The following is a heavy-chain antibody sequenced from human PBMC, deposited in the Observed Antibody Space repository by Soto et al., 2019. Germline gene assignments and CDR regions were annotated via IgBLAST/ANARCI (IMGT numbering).Heavy chain of an antibody. Sequence: ASVKVSCKVSGYTLTELSMHWVRQAPGKGLEWMGGFDPEDGETIYAQKFQGRVTMTEDTSTDTAYMELSSLRSEDTAVYYCATVSVAGTGFDYCGKGTLVTVSS. V-gene: IGHV1-24*01. J-gene: IGHJ4*02. CDR1: GYTLTELS. CDR3: ATVSVAGTGFDY. CDR2: FDPEDGET. D-gene: IGHD6-19*01.